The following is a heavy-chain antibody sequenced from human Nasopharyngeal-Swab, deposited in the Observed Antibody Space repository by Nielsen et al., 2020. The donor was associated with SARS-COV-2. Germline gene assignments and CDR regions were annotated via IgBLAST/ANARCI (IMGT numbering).Heavy chain of an antibody. CDR1: EFTFDDYA. V-gene: IGHV3-9*01. J-gene: IGHJ6*02. Sequence: GGSRELSWTASEFTFDDYARHWVRQPPGKGLGGVSGISWNSGSIGYADSVKGRFTISRDNAKNSLYLQMNSLRAEDTALYYWEKERRRGGAGAYYYGMDVWGQGTTVTVSS. CDR2: ISWNSGSI. CDR3: EKERRRGGAGAYYYGMDV. D-gene: IGHD3-10*01.